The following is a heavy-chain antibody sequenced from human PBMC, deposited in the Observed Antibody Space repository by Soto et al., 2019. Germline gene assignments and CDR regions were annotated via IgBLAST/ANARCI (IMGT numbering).Heavy chain of an antibody. CDR2: IYYSGST. D-gene: IGHD4-17*01. CDR1: CGSVISGSYY. V-gene: IGHV4-61*01. Sequence: SETLSLTCTFSCGSVISGSYYWSCIRQPPGKGLEWIGYIYYSGSTNYNPSLKSRVTISVDTSKNQFSLKLSSVTAADTAVYYCARVWAQTFDYGLRYYFDYWGQGTLVTVSS. CDR3: ARVWAQTFDYGLRYYFDY. J-gene: IGHJ4*02.